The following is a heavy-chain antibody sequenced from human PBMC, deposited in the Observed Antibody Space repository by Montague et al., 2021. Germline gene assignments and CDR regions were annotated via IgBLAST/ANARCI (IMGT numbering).Heavy chain of an antibody. Sequence: SLRLSCAASDFTFSTYAMHWVRQAPGKGLEWEAVIWYDGSNKFYADSVKGRFTISRDNSKNTLYLQMNNLRAEDTAMYYCAREVAPGSGSNSVDYRGQGTLVTVSS. D-gene: IGHD3-10*01. V-gene: IGHV3-33*01. CDR3: AREVAPGSGSNSVDY. J-gene: IGHJ4*02. CDR2: IWYDGSNK. CDR1: DFTFSTYA.